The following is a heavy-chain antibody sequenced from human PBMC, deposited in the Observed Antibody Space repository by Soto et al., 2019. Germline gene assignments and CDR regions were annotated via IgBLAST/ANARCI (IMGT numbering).Heavy chain of an antibody. CDR1: GFTFSSYG. V-gene: IGHV3-30*18. D-gene: IGHD6-13*01. J-gene: IGHJ4*02. CDR3: AKEIRLYSSSPDFDY. Sequence: QVQLVESGGGVVQPGRSLRLSCAASGFTFSSYGMHWVRQAPGKGLEWVAVISYDGSNKYYEDSVKGRFTISRDNSKNSLYLQMNSLRAEDTAVYYCAKEIRLYSSSPDFDYWGQGTLVTVSS. CDR2: ISYDGSNK.